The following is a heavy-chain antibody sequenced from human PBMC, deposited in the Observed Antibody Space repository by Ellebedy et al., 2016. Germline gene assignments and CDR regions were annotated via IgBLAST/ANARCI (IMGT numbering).Heavy chain of an antibody. CDR1: GFTFSGCA. CDR3: RQGHYADL. J-gene: IGHJ4*02. Sequence: GESLKISXAASGFTFSGCAMHWVRQAPGKGLEYVAGISKDGNTNYYADSVKGRFTISRDSSKNSVYLRMNNLRVEDTAVYYCRQGHYADLWGQGTLVTVSS. D-gene: IGHD4-17*01. CDR2: ISKDGNTN. V-gene: IGHV3-30*04.